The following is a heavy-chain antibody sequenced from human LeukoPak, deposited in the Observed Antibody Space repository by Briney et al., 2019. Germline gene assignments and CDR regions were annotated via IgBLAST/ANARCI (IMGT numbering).Heavy chain of an antibody. CDR3: VRVKGSYFDY. CDR1: GFPLGSYS. J-gene: IGHJ4*02. V-gene: IGHV3-48*01. D-gene: IGHD2-15*01. CDR2: ISSSGSAI. Sequence: GGSLRLSCAASGFPLGSYSINWVRQAPGKGLEWVSYISSSGSAIYYVDSVKGRLTVSRDNAKNSLFLQMNSPRAEDTAVYYCVRVKGSYFDYWGQGALVTVSS.